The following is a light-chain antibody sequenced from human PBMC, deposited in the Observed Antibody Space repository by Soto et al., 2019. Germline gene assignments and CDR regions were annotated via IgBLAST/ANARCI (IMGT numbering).Light chain of an antibody. Sequence: IPVTQYPIALSAYVGDRETIAFLASQSISRYLNWDQQKPGKAPNLLIYVASSLQSEVPSRFSGSGSGTDVTLTITSLQPEDFATYYCQQSYGTPITFGQGTLLEIK. CDR1: QSISRY. CDR3: QQSYGTPIT. CDR2: VAS. V-gene: IGKV1-39*01. J-gene: IGKJ5*01.